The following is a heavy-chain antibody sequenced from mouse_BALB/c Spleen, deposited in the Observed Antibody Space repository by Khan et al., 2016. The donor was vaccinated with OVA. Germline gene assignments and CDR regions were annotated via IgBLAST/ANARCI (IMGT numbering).Heavy chain of an antibody. CDR3: ARSWITTWYFDV. J-gene: IGHJ1*01. CDR1: GFTFSSFG. V-gene: IGHV5-17*02. D-gene: IGHD2-4*01. Sequence: EVELVESGGGLVQPGGSRKLSCAASGFTFSSFGMHWVRQAPEKGLEWVAYISSGSATIYYADTVQGRFTISRDTPKNTLFLQMTSLRSEDTAIYYCARSWITTWYFDVWGAGTTVTVSS. CDR2: ISSGSATI.